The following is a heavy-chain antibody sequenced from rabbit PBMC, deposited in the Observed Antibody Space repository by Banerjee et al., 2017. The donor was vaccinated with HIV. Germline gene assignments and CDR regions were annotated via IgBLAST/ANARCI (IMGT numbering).Heavy chain of an antibody. CDR2: IYAGSSGTT. J-gene: IGHJ4*01. V-gene: IGHV1S45*01. CDR1: GFSFSSSYW. CDR3: AREIGGYVGYGYANL. Sequence: QEQLEESGGDLVKPEGSLTLTCTASGFSFSSSYWICWVRQAPGTGLEWIGCIYAGSSGTTYYASWAKGRFTISRTSSTTVTLQMTSLTAADTATYFCAREIGGYVGYGYANLWGQGTLVTVS. D-gene: IGHD6-1*01.